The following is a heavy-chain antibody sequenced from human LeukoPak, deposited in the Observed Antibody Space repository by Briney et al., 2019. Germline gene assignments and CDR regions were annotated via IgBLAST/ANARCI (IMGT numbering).Heavy chain of an antibody. D-gene: IGHD1-26*01. J-gene: IGHJ4*02. CDR1: GFTFSTYN. CDR2: ISGSSSYI. CDR3: ARDLLGWELHYFDY. Sequence: GGPLRLSCAASGFTFSTYNMNWVRQAPGKGLEWVSSISGSSSYIYYADSGKGRFSISRDSAKNSLYLKMNSLRAEDTAVYYCARDLLGWELHYFDYWGQGTLVTVSS. V-gene: IGHV3-21*01.